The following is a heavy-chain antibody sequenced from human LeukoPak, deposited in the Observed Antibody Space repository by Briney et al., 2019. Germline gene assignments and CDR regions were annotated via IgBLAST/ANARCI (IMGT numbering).Heavy chain of an antibody. CDR1: GFTFSSYE. V-gene: IGHV3-48*03. D-gene: IGHD3-9*01. CDR3: ARDHHDTDYYYYYMDV. CDR2: ISSSGSTI. Sequence: GGSLRLSCAASGFTFSSYEMNWVRQAPGKGLEWVSYISSSGSTIYYADSVKGRFTISRDNSENTLFLRMNSLRAEDTAVYYCARDHHDTDYYYYYMDVWGKGTTVTISS. J-gene: IGHJ6*03.